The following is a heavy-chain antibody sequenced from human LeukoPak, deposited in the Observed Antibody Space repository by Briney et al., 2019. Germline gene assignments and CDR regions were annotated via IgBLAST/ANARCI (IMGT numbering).Heavy chain of an antibody. CDR2: INTDGSST. CDR3: AREASPGRWLRQFRTAYFDY. V-gene: IGHV3-74*01. D-gene: IGHD5-24*01. CDR1: GFTFSSYW. J-gene: IGHJ4*02. Sequence: PGGSLRLSCAVSGFTFSSYWKYWVRKAPGKGLVWVSRINTDGSSTTYADSVKGRFTISRDNAKNAVYLQMNSMRAEDTAVYYCAREASPGRWLRQFRTAYFDYWGQGILVTVSS.